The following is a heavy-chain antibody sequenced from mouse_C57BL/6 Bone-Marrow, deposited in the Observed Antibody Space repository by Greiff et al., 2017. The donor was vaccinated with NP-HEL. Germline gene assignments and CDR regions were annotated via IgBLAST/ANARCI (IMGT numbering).Heavy chain of an antibody. D-gene: IGHD1-1*01. J-gene: IGHJ4*01. Sequence: VQLQQPGAELVRPGSSVKLSCKASGYTFTSYWMDWVKQRPGQGLEWIGNIYPSDSETHYNQKFKDKATLTVDKSSSTAYMQLSSLTSEDSAVYYCARNYGRGDYAMDYWGQGTSVTVSS. CDR3: ARNYGRGDYAMDY. CDR1: GYTFTSYW. CDR2: IYPSDSET. V-gene: IGHV1-61*01.